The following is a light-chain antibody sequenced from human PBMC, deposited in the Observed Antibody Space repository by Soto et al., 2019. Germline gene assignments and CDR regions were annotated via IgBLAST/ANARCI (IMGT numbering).Light chain of an antibody. CDR1: QTISGW. Sequence: DIQMTQSPSTLSGSVGDRVTITCRASQTISGWLAWYQQKPGKAPKLLIYKASSLASGVPSRFSGSGSGTEFTLTISSLQPDDFATYFCQQYNSFSTFGQGTKVDIK. CDR3: QQYNSFST. V-gene: IGKV1-5*03. CDR2: KAS. J-gene: IGKJ1*01.